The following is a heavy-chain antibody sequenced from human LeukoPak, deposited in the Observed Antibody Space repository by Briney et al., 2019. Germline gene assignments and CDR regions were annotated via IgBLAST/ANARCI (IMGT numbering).Heavy chain of an antibody. J-gene: IGHJ5*02. CDR2: ISYDGSNK. CDR1: GFTFRSYG. CDR3: AKVGYCSGGSCYSGGGLDP. D-gene: IGHD2-15*01. Sequence: GGSLRLSCAASGFTFRSYGMHWVRQAPGKGLEWVAVISYDGSNKYYADSVTGRFTISRDNSKNTLYLQMNSRRAEDTAVYYCAKVGYCSGGSCYSGGGLDPWGQGTLVIVSS. V-gene: IGHV3-30*18.